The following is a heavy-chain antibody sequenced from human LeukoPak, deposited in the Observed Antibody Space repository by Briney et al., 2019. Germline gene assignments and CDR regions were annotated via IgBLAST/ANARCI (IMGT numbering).Heavy chain of an antibody. CDR3: AHSSDGAAAGTIVDY. J-gene: IGHJ4*02. D-gene: IGHD6-13*01. CDR1: GFSLSTSGMC. CDR2: IDWDDDK. V-gene: IGHV2-70*12. Sequence: SGPTLVNPTQTLTLTCTFSGFSLSTSGMCVSWIRQPPGKALEWLARIDWDDDKYYNTSLKTRLTIFKDTSKNQVVLTMTNMDPVDTATYYCAHSSDGAAAGTIVDYWGQGTLVTVSS.